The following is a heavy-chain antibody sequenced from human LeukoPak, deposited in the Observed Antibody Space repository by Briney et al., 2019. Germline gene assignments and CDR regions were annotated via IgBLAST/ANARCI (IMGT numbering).Heavy chain of an antibody. Sequence: PGGSLRLACAASGFTVSSNYMRWVRQAPGKGLEWESVIHSGGSTYYADTVKGRFTISRDKAKNTLYRQMNSLRAEDTAVYYCARDGGSGSQRAFDIWGQGTMVTVSS. V-gene: IGHV3-53*01. CDR1: GFTVSSNY. CDR3: ARDGGSGSQRAFDI. D-gene: IGHD3-10*01. J-gene: IGHJ3*02. CDR2: IHSGGST.